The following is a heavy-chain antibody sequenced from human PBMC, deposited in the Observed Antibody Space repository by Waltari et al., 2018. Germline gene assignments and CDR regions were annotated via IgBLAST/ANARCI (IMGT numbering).Heavy chain of an antibody. CDR1: VGSINNHY. D-gene: IGHD3-10*01. V-gene: IGHV4-4*09. CDR2: IYSSGST. J-gene: IGHJ4*02. CDR3: ARFPWGGNTGNS. Sequence: QVQLQESGPGLLKPSETLSLIRTVSVGSINNHYWSWLRQPPGKSLEWLGYIYSSGSTSYNPSLKSRVTMSIDTSKNQFSLHLKTVTAADTAVYYCARFPWGGNTGNSWGQGTLVTVSP.